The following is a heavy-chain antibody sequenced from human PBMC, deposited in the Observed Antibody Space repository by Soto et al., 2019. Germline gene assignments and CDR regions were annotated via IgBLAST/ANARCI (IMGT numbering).Heavy chain of an antibody. CDR3: ARGRRGLYGCDY. J-gene: IGHJ4*02. Sequence: PGGSLILSCAASGFTFSSDWMHWVRQAPGKGLVWVSRINMDGSTTTYADSVKGRFTISRDNAKNTLYLQMNSLRAEDTAVYYCARGRRGLYGCDYWGQGTLVTVSS. V-gene: IGHV3-74*01. CDR2: INMDGSTT. D-gene: IGHD2-8*01. CDR1: GFTFSSDW.